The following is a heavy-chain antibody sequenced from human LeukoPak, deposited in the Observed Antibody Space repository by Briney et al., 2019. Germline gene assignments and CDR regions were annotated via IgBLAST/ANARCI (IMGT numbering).Heavy chain of an antibody. CDR1: GYTLTELS. V-gene: IGHV1-24*01. CDR2: FDPEDGET. D-gene: IGHD2-15*01. J-gene: IGHJ4*02. Sequence: ASVKVSCKVSGYTLTELSMHWVRQAPGKGLEWMGGFDPEDGETIYAQKFQGRVTMTEDTSTDTAYMELSSLRSEDTAVYYCATVSPGGVVPNFDYWGQGTLVTVSS. CDR3: ATVSPGGVVPNFDY.